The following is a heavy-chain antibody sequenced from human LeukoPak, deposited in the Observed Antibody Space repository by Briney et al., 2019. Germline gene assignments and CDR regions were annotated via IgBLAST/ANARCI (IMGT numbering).Heavy chain of an antibody. Sequence: SETLSLTCTVSGGSISSYWSWIRQPAGKGLEWIGRIYTSGSTNYNPSLKSRVTMSVDTSKNQFSLKLSSVTAADTAVYYCARAGTPPYYYYYYMDVWGKGTTVTISS. J-gene: IGHJ6*03. CDR3: ARAGTPPYYYYYYMDV. D-gene: IGHD2-15*01. CDR2: IYTSGST. CDR1: GGSISSY. V-gene: IGHV4-4*07.